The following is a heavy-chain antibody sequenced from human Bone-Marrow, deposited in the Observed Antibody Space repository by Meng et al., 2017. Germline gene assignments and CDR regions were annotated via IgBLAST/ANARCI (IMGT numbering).Heavy chain of an antibody. Sequence: GESLKISCAASGFTFSDYYMSWIRQAPGKGLEWVSYISSSGSTIYYADSVKGRFTISRDNAKNSLYLQMNSLRAEDTAVYYCARKSDYDFWSGYYYYYYGMDVWGQGTTVTVSS. V-gene: IGHV3-11*04. D-gene: IGHD3-3*01. CDR1: GFTFSDYY. CDR3: ARKSDYDFWSGYYYYYYGMDV. CDR2: ISSSGSTI. J-gene: IGHJ6*02.